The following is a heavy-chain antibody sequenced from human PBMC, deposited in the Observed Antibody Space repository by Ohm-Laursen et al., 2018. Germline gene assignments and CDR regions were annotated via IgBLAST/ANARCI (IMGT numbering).Heavy chain of an antibody. Sequence: SLRLSCAASGFTFSSYWMHWVRHAPGKGLEWVSGISWNSGSIGYADSVKGRFTISRDNAKNSLYLQMNSLRAEDTALYYCAKGTERKLLWFGEFNAFDIWGQGTMVTVSS. D-gene: IGHD3-10*01. CDR2: ISWNSGSI. CDR3: AKGTERKLLWFGEFNAFDI. CDR1: GFTFSSYW. J-gene: IGHJ3*02. V-gene: IGHV3-9*01.